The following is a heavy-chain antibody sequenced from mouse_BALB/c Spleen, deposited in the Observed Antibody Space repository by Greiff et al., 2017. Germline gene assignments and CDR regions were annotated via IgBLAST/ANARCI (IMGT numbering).Heavy chain of an antibody. CDR1: GFTFSNYW. Sequence: EVMLVESGGGLVQPGGSMKLSCVASGFTFSNYWMNWVRQSPEKGLEWVAEIRLKSNNYATHYAESVKGRFTISRDDSKSSVYLQMNNLRAEDTGIYYCTRELGRYFDVWGAGTTVTVSS. J-gene: IGHJ1*01. CDR3: TRELGRYFDV. D-gene: IGHD4-1*01. CDR2: IRLKSNNYAT. V-gene: IGHV6-6*02.